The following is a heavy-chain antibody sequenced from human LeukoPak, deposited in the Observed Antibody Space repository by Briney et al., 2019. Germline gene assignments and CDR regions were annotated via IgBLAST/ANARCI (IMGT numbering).Heavy chain of an antibody. V-gene: IGHV4-34*01. J-gene: IGHJ5*02. CDR2: INHSGST. CDR3: ARALPTRMIVVVTSWFDP. D-gene: IGHD3-22*01. CDR1: GGSFSGYY. Sequence: SETLSLTCAVYGGSFSGYYWSWIRQPPGKGLEWIGEINHSGSTNYNPSLKSRVTISVDTSKNQFSLKLSSVTTADTAVYYCARALPTRMIVVVTSWFDPWGQGTLVTVSS.